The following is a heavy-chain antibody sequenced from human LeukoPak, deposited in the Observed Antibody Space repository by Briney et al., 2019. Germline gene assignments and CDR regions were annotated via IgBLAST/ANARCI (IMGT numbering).Heavy chain of an antibody. CDR3: AREGTWSYYYDY. CDR2: IYSGGST. J-gene: IGHJ4*02. D-gene: IGHD1-26*01. CDR1: GFTVRSNY. V-gene: IGHV3-66*01. Sequence: GGSLRLSCAASGFTVRSNYMNWVRQAPGKGLEWVSVIYSGGSTYYADSVKGRFTISRDNSKNTLYLQMNSLRAEDTAVYYCAREGTWSYYYDYWGQGTLVTVSS.